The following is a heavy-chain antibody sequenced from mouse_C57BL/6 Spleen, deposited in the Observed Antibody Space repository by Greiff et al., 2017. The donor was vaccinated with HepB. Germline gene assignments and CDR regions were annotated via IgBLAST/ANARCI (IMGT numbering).Heavy chain of an antibody. Sequence: EVKVEESGGGLVKPGGSLKLSCAASGFTFSSYAMSWVRQTPEKRLEWVATISDGGSYTYYPDNVKGRFTISRDNAKNNLYLQMSHLKSEDTAMYYCARDYDYSYYFDYWGQGTTLTVSS. J-gene: IGHJ2*01. CDR2: ISDGGSYT. D-gene: IGHD2-4*01. CDR3: ARDYDYSYYFDY. V-gene: IGHV5-4*01. CDR1: GFTFSSYA.